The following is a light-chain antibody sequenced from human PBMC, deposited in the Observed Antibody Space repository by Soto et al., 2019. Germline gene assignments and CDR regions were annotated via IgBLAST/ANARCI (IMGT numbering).Light chain of an antibody. CDR2: KVS. Sequence: DVVMTQSPLSLPVTLGQQTSISCRSSQSLVYSDGNTYLSWFHQRPGQSPRRLIEKVSNRDSGVPDRFSGSGSGTDFTLKISRVEPEVVGVYYCMQGTHWPWTFGQGTKVEIK. V-gene: IGKV2-30*01. CDR1: QSLVYSDGNTY. CDR3: MQGTHWPWT. J-gene: IGKJ1*01.